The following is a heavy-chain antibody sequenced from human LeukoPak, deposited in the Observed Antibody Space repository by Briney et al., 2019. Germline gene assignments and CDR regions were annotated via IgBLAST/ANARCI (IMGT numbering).Heavy chain of an antibody. V-gene: IGHV3-23*01. CDR1: GFTFSSYA. D-gene: IGHD3-22*01. Sequence: PGGSLRLSCAASGFTFSSYAMSWVRQAPGKGLEWVSDISGSGGSTYYADSVKGRFTISRDNAKNSLYLQMNSLRAEDTAVYYCARGTKLGYYDSSGSLGYWGQGTLVTVSS. J-gene: IGHJ4*02. CDR2: ISGSGGST. CDR3: ARGTKLGYYDSSGSLGY.